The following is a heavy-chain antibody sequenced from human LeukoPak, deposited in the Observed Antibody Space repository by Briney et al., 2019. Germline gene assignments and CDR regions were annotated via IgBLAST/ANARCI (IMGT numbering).Heavy chain of an antibody. V-gene: IGHV3-7*01. J-gene: IGHJ3*02. CDR2: IKQDGSEK. D-gene: IGHD1-26*01. CDR3: ARVKREKWELLHAFDI. CDR1: GFTFSSYW. Sequence: GGSLRLSCAASGFTFSSYWMSWVRQAPGKGLEWVANIKQDGSEKYYVDSVKGRFTISRDNAKNSLYLQMNSLRAEDTAVYYCARVKREKWELLHAFDIWGQGTMVTVSS.